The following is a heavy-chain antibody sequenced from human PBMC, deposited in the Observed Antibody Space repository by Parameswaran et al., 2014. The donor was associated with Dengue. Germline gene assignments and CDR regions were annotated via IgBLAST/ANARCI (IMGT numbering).Heavy chain of an antibody. Sequence: KWIRQPPGKGLEWVSSITNSSKYIYYADSVKGRFTISRDNAKNSLYLQMNSLRGEDTAVYYCARDVSLYSGSYSFTYWGQGTLVTVSS. J-gene: IGHJ4*02. CDR3: ARDVSLYSGSYSFTY. D-gene: IGHD1-26*01. V-gene: IGHV3-21*06. CDR2: ITNSSKYI.